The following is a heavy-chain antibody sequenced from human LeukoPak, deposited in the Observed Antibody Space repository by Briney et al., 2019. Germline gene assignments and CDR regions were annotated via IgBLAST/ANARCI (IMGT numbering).Heavy chain of an antibody. V-gene: IGHV3-23*01. CDR3: TKGGGDNWFDP. CDR2: VSAGSYST. D-gene: IGHD3-16*01. Sequence: GGSLRLSCAASGFTFTSYAMTWVRQAPGKGLEWVSTVSAGSYSTYYADSVRGRFTISRDDSRNTLYLQMKSLRAEDTALYYCTKGGGDNWFDPWGQGTLVTVSS. CDR1: GFTFTSYA. J-gene: IGHJ5*02.